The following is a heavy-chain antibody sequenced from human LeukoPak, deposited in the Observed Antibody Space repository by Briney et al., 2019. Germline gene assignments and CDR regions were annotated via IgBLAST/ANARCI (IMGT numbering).Heavy chain of an antibody. J-gene: IGHJ5*02. CDR2: SNHSGST. Sequence: SETLSLTCAVYGGTFSDYYWSWLRQPPGKGLEWIGESNHSGSTNRNPSLKTRVTISVDPSTNQFSLKLRPVTAADTAVYYCARHTYDDVWGSFRSGWFDPWGQGTLVTVSS. CDR1: GGTFSDYY. CDR3: ARHTYDDVWGSFRSGWFDP. V-gene: IGHV4-34*01. D-gene: IGHD3-16*02.